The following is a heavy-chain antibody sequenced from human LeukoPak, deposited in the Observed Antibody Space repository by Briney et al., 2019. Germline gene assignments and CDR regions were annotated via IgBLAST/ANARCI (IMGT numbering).Heavy chain of an antibody. CDR2: IYYSGST. Sequence: SETLSLTCSVSGXSISSYYGSWIRQPPGKGRECIGYIYYSGSTNYNPSLKSRVTISVDTSKNHFSLNLSSVTAADTAVYYCARRVRAYCSGGSCYDDWYFDLWGRGILVTVSS. J-gene: IGHJ2*01. V-gene: IGHV4-59*08. D-gene: IGHD2-15*01. CDR3: ARRVRAYCSGGSCYDDWYFDL. CDR1: GXSISSYY.